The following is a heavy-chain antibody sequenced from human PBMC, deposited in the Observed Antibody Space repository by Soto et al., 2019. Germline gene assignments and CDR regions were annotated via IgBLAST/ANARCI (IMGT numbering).Heavy chain of an antibody. CDR2: IYYSGST. CDR3: ARDNPYYYGSGSYYGVSPELVGPNLDY. Sequence: SETLSLTCTVSGGSISGYYWSWIRQPPGKGLEWIGYIYYSGSTNYNPSLKSRVTISVDTSKNQFSLKLSSVTAADTAVYYCARDNPYYYGSGSYYGVSPELVGPNLDYWGQGTLVTVPQ. J-gene: IGHJ4*02. V-gene: IGHV4-59*01. D-gene: IGHD3-10*01. CDR1: GGSISGYY.